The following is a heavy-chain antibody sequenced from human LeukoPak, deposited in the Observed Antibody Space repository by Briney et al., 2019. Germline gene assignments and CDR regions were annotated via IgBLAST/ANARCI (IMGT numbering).Heavy chain of an antibody. J-gene: IGHJ4*02. Sequence: GGSLRLSCAASGFTFSSYWMSWVRQAPGKGLEWVANIKQDGSEKYYLDSVKGRFTISRDNAENSLYLQMNSLRAEDTTVYYCATEASSGLEDWGQGILVTVSS. D-gene: IGHD6-19*01. CDR1: GFTFSSYW. V-gene: IGHV3-7*01. CDR3: ATEASSGLED. CDR2: IKQDGSEK.